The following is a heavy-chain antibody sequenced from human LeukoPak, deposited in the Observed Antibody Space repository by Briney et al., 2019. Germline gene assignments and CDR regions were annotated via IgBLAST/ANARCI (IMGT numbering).Heavy chain of an antibody. Sequence: GRSPRLSCAASGFTFSSYGMHWVRQAPGKGLEWVAVISYDGSNKYYADSVKGRFTISRDNSKNTLYLQMNSLRAEDTAVYYCAKDYVLYGMDVWGQGTTVTVSS. CDR1: GFTFSSYG. CDR2: ISYDGSNK. J-gene: IGHJ6*02. D-gene: IGHD3-10*02. CDR3: AKDYVLYGMDV. V-gene: IGHV3-30*18.